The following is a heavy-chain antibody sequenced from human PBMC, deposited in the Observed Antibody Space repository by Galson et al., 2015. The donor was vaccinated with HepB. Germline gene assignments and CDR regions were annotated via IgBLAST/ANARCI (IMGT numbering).Heavy chain of an antibody. Sequence: SLRLSCAASGLAVSSSYMSWVRQAPGKGLEWVSDLYSGGSIYYADSVKGRFTISRDNSMNTLYLQMNSLRAEDTAVYYCAAGLSGYYYHYYMDVWGKGTTVTVSS. CDR2: LYSGGSI. V-gene: IGHV3-53*01. CDR1: GLAVSSSY. CDR3: AAGLSGYYYHYYMDV. D-gene: IGHD3-3*01. J-gene: IGHJ6*03.